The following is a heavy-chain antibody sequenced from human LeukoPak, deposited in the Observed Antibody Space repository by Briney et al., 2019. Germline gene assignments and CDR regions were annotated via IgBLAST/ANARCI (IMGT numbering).Heavy chain of an antibody. Sequence: PGGSLRLSCAASGFTFSSYGMSWVRQAPGKGLEWVSAISGSGGSTYYADSVKGRFTISRDNSENTLYLQMNSLRAEDTALYYCVKCSSTWYVGRFDCWGQGTLVTVSS. J-gene: IGHJ4*02. CDR2: ISGSGGST. CDR3: VKCSSTWYVGRFDC. V-gene: IGHV3-23*01. CDR1: GFTFSSYG. D-gene: IGHD6-13*01.